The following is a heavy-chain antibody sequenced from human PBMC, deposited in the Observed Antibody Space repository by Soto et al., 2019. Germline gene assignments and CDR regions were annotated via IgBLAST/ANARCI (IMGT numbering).Heavy chain of an antibody. CDR2: IYHSGST. CDR1: GGSISSSSYY. V-gene: IGHV4-39*07. CDR3: ARSSSGSYYQQY. J-gene: IGHJ4*02. D-gene: IGHD3-10*01. Sequence: SETLSLTCTVSGGSISSSSYYWGWIRQPPGKGLEWIGEIYHSGSTNYNPSLKSRVTISVDKSKNQFSLKLSSVTAADTAVYYCARSSSGSYYQQYWGKGALVTVSS.